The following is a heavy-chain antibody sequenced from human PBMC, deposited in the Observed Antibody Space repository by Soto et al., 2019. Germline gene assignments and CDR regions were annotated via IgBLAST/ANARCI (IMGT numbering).Heavy chain of an antibody. D-gene: IGHD6-19*01. Sequence: QVQLVESGGGVVQPGRSLRLSCAASGFTFSSYGMHWVRQAPGKGLEWVAVIWYDGSNKYYADSVKGRFTISRDNSKNTLYLQMNSLRAEDTAVYYCARDGIEQWLVPRTHNSCYFDYWGQGTLVTVSS. CDR2: IWYDGSNK. CDR3: ARDGIEQWLVPRTHNSCYFDY. J-gene: IGHJ4*02. V-gene: IGHV3-33*01. CDR1: GFTFSSYG.